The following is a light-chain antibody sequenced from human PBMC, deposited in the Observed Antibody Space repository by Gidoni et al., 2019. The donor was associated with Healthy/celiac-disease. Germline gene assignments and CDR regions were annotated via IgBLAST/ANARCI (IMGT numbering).Light chain of an antibody. CDR1: QRVSSN. V-gene: IGKV3-15*01. Sequence: EIVMTQAPATLSVSPGERATISCSASQRVSSNLAWYQQQPGQAPSLLIYGASTRATGIPARFSGSGSGTEFTLTISSMQSEDFAVYYCQQYNNWPPYTFGQGTKLEIK. J-gene: IGKJ2*01. CDR2: GAS. CDR3: QQYNNWPPYT.